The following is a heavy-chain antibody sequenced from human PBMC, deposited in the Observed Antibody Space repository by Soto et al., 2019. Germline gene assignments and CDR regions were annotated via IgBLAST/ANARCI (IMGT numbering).Heavy chain of an antibody. Sequence: SETLSLTCSVSGASIAGGSCYWSWVRQPPGKGLEWIGYIPSRGRPFYNPSLTSRGTISADSSKNQLSLQLTSVTAADTAVYYCVRDQYSGYDFALWGQGNLGTLSS. D-gene: IGHD5-12*01. J-gene: IGHJ5*02. V-gene: IGHV4-30-4*01. CDR2: IPSRGRP. CDR1: GASIAGGSCY. CDR3: VRDQYSGYDFAL.